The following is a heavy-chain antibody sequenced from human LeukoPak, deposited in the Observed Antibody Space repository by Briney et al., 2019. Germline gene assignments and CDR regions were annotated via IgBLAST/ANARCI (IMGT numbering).Heavy chain of an antibody. D-gene: IGHD6-13*01. CDR1: GYTFTGYY. J-gene: IGHJ4*02. Sequence: ASVKVSCKASGYTFTGYYMHWVQQAPGQGLEWMGRINPNSGGTNYAQKFQGRVTMTRDTSISTAYMELSRLRSDDTAVYYCARALKGIAAAKLGLAYWGQGTLVTVSS. CDR3: ARALKGIAAAKLGLAY. V-gene: IGHV1-2*06. CDR2: INPNSGGT.